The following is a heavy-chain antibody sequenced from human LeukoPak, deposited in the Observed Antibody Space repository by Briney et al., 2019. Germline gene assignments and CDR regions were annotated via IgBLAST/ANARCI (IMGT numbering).Heavy chain of an antibody. Sequence: SQTLSLTCSVSGVSISSGYYYWNWIRQPPGKGLEWIGRIYPASGSSSYNPSLQSRATILEDRSRNQFSLKLSAVTASDTALYYCARETAVHGGIEFWGQGIQVIVSS. D-gene: IGHD3-10*01. J-gene: IGHJ4*02. CDR1: GVSISSGYYY. V-gene: IGHV4-61*02. CDR2: IYPASGSS. CDR3: ARETAVHGGIEF.